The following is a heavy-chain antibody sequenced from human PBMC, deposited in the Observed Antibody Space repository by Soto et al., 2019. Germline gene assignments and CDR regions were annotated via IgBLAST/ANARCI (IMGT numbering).Heavy chain of an antibody. D-gene: IGHD3-22*01. J-gene: IGHJ3*02. V-gene: IGHV1-58*01. Sequence: GASVKVSCKASGFTFRSSAVQWVRQARGQRLEWIGWIVVGSGNTNYAQKFQERVTITRDMSTSTAYMELSSLRSEDAAVYYCAADGYSYDSSYAFDIWGQGTMVTVSS. CDR1: GFTFRSSA. CDR2: IVVGSGNT. CDR3: AADGYSYDSSYAFDI.